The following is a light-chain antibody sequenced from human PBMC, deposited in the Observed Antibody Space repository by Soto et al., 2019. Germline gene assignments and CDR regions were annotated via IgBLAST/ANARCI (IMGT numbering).Light chain of an antibody. CDR1: SSDVGGYNY. V-gene: IGLV2-8*01. J-gene: IGLJ2*01. CDR2: EVS. CDR3: SSYAGSNTDAV. Sequence: QSALTQPPSASGSPGQSVTISCTGTSSDVGGYNYVSWYQQHPGKAPKLMIYEVSKRPSGVPDRFSGSKSGNTASLTVSGLQAEDEADYYCSSYAGSNTDAVFGGGTKVTVL.